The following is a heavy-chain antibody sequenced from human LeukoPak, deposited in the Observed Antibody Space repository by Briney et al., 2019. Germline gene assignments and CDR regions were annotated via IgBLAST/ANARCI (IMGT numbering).Heavy chain of an antibody. CDR2: INHSGST. D-gene: IGHD3-22*01. V-gene: IGHV4-38-2*02. CDR3: ARGRGDSSGYSRFKY. Sequence: SETLSLTCTVSGYPISSGYFWSWIRQPPGKGLEWIGEINHSGSTNYNPSLKSRVTISVDTSKNQFSLKLSSVTAADTAVYYCARGRGDSSGYSRFKYWGQGTLVTVSS. CDR1: GYPISSGYF. J-gene: IGHJ4*02.